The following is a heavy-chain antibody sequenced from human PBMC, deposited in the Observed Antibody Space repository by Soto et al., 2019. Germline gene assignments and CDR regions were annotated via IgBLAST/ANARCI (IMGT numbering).Heavy chain of an antibody. CDR1: GSTFSSYA. D-gene: IGHD5-12*01. J-gene: IGHJ4*02. V-gene: IGHV3-64D*06. Sequence: GGSLRLSCSASGSTFSSYAMHWVRQAPGKGLEYVSGVRGNGDPPFYADSVKGRFTISRDNSKNTLYLQMSGLSADDTAVYYCVKSRGGNNFDFFDWGQGALVTVSS. CDR3: VKSRGGNNFDFFD. CDR2: VRGNGDPP.